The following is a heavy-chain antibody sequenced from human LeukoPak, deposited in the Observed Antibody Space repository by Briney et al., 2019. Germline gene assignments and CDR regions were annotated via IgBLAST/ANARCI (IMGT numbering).Heavy chain of an antibody. V-gene: IGHV3-20*04. CDR2: INWNGGST. D-gene: IGHD2-21*02. Sequence: GGSLRLSCAASGFSFDDYGMSWVRQAPGKGLEWVSGINWNGGSTGYADSVKGRFTVSRDNSKNTLYVQMKSLRAEDTAVYYCAKDFVVVPGNVNYFDYWGQGTLVTVSS. CDR3: AKDFVVVPGNVNYFDY. CDR1: GFSFDDYG. J-gene: IGHJ4*02.